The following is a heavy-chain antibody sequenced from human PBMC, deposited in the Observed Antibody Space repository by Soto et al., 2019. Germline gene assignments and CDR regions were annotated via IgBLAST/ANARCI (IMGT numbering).Heavy chain of an antibody. D-gene: IGHD3-22*01. CDR3: ARHESSPDAFDI. CDR1: GGSISSYY. CDR2: IYYSGST. J-gene: IGHJ3*02. V-gene: IGHV4-59*08. Sequence: SETLSLTCAVSGGSISSYYWSWIRQPPGKGLEWIGYIYYSGSTNYNPSLKSRVTISVDTSKNQFSLKLSSVTAADTAVYYCARHESSPDAFDIWGQGTMVTVSS.